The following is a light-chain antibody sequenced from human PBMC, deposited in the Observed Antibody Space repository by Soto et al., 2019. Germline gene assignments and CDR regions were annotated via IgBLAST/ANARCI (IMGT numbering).Light chain of an antibody. CDR3: QQYHIYST. V-gene: IGKV1-5*03. CDR1: QTINNW. CDR2: KAS. Sequence: DIQMTQSPSTLSASVGDRVTITCRASQTINNWLAWFQQKPGKAPKLLISKASTFESGVPSRFSGSGSGTEFTLTISSLQPDDFATYYCQQYHIYSTFGQGTKVEIK. J-gene: IGKJ1*01.